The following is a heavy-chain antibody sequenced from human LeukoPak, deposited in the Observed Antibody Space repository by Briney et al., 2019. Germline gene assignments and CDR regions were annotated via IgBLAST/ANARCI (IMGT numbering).Heavy chain of an antibody. CDR2: ISGSDGST. Sequence: PGGSLRLSCAASRFTFSTYAMSWVRQPPGKGLEWVSAISGSDGSTYYADSVKGRFTISRDNSKNTLYLQMNSLRAEDTAVYYCVKYGADVWGQGTTVTDSS. J-gene: IGHJ6*02. CDR3: VKYGADV. CDR1: RFTFSTYA. V-gene: IGHV3-23*01. D-gene: IGHD3-10*01.